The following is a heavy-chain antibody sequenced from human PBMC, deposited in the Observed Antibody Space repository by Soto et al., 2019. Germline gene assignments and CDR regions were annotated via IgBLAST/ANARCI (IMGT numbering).Heavy chain of an antibody. V-gene: IGHV3-23*01. D-gene: IGHD6-19*01. CDR3: VKAVAGNLDPVYYYYGMDV. J-gene: IGHJ6*02. CDR1: GFTFSSYA. CDR2: ISGRGGST. Sequence: GGSLRLSCAASGFTFSSYAMSWVRQAPGKGLEWVSAISGRGGSTYYADSVKGRFTISRDNSKNTLYLQMNSLRAEDTAVYYCVKAVAGNLDPVYYYYGMDVWGQGTTVTVSS.